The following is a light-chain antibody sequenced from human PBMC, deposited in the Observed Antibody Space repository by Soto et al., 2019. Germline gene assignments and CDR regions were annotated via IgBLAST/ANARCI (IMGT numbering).Light chain of an antibody. CDR2: PAS. J-gene: IGKJ4*01. CDR1: QSISNY. CDR3: KQSYRTPLT. Sequence: DIQMTQSPSSLSASVRDRVTITCRASQSISNYLNWYQQKPGKAPKLLIYPASSLQSGVPSRFSCSGSGTDFTPTISSLQPEDFATYYCKQSYRTPLTFGGGTKVDIK. V-gene: IGKV1-39*01.